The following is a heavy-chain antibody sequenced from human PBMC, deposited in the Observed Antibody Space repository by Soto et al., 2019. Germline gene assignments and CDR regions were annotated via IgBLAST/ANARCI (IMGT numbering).Heavy chain of an antibody. V-gene: IGHV3-7*02. CDR2: INQDARER. CDR1: GFTFSTYW. D-gene: IGHD3-10*01. CDR3: ASWVPGAPAIDY. J-gene: IGHJ4*02. Sequence: EVQVVEAGGGLVQPGGSLRLSCAASGFTFSTYWMTWVRQAPGKGLEWVANINQDARERHYVDSVKGRFTNSRDNAKNSLYLQMNSLRAEDTAVYYCASWVPGAPAIDYWCQGTPVTVSS.